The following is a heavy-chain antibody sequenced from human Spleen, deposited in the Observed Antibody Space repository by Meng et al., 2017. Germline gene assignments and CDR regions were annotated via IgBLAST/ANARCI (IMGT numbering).Heavy chain of an antibody. CDR1: FLFFTYYF. CDR2: LSPSGST. V-gene: IGHV4-34*01. CDR3: ARGPTTMAQDFDY. Sequence: LSLPYLFSFLFFTYYFSRFTRRPPGSGLYSFIDLSPSGSTNYNPSLESRATISVDTSQNNLCLKRSSVTAADSAVYYCARGPTTMAQDFDYWGQGTLVTVSS. D-gene: IGHD4-11*01. J-gene: IGHJ4*02.